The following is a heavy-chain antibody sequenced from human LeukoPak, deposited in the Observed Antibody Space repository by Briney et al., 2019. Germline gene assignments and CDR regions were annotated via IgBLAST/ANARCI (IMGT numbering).Heavy chain of an antibody. Sequence: GGSLRLSCAASGFTFSSYAMSWVRQAPGKGLEWVSAISGSGGSAYYADSVKGRFTISRDNAKNSLYLQMNSLRAEDTAVYYCARNSGWFRFDYWGQGTLVTVSS. CDR2: ISGSGGSA. CDR3: ARNSGWFRFDY. D-gene: IGHD6-19*01. CDR1: GFTFSSYA. J-gene: IGHJ4*02. V-gene: IGHV3-23*01.